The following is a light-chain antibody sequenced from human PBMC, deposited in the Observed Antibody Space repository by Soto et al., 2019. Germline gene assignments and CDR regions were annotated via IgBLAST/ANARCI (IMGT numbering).Light chain of an antibody. CDR3: HQYDSYSPLT. CDR2: DAS. CDR1: RSISKW. Sequence: DIQMTQSTSTRSASVVDRVTMTFRSRRSISKWLALYQQKPATAPTILLYDASTLESGVPPRFSGSGSGTEFTLTTRSLQPDDFATYYCHQYDSYSPLTFGGGTKVDIK. V-gene: IGKV1-5*01. J-gene: IGKJ4*01.